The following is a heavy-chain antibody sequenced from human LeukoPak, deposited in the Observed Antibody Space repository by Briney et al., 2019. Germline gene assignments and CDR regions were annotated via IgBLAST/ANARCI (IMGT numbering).Heavy chain of an antibody. CDR2: IKHSGST. V-gene: IGHV4-34*01. Sequence: SETLSLTCTVYSASLRGFYWSWIRQPPGKGLEWIGEIKHSGSTTYNPSLKSRVTISLDTSKNQFSLKLSSVTAADTAVYFCADATPYDFWSGYITWGQGTLVTVSS. D-gene: IGHD3-3*01. J-gene: IGHJ5*02. CDR3: ADATPYDFWSGYIT. CDR1: SASLRGFY.